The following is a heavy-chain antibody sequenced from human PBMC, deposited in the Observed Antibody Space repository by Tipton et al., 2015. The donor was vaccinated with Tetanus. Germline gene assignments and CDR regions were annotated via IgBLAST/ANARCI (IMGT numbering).Heavy chain of an antibody. Sequence: TLSLTCSVSGGSISSGDYFWSWIRQLPGKGLECLGNFHHSGSTYYDPSLKSRVTISTDTSKNQFSLRLSSVTAADTAVYYCARDRLTGDTEYGMDVWGQGTTVTVSS. CDR2: FHHSGST. CDR1: GGSISSGDYF. CDR3: ARDRLTGDTEYGMDV. J-gene: IGHJ6*02. V-gene: IGHV4-31*03. D-gene: IGHD5-18*01.